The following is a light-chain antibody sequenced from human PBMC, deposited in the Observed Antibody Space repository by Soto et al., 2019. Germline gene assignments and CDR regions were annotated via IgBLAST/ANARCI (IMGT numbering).Light chain of an antibody. CDR1: SSNIGSNY. J-gene: IGLJ2*01. V-gene: IGLV1-51*01. CDR2: DDN. Sequence: QCVLTQPPSVSAAPGQKVTISCSGSSSNIGSNYVSWYQQLPGTAPKLLIYDDNKRPSGIPDRFSGSKSGTSATLGITGLQTGDEADYYCGTWDSSLSAGVFGGGTKVTVL. CDR3: GTWDSSLSAGV.